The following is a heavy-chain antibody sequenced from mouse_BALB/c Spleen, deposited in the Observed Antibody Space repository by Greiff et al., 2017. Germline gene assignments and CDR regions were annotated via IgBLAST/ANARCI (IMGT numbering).Heavy chain of an antibody. Sequence: QVQLQQSGAELVRPGVSVKISCKGSGYTFTDYAMHWVKQSHAKSLEWIGVISTYYGDASYNQKFKGKATMTVDKSSSTAYMELARLTSEDSAIYYCARQGINYYGSSPHWYFDVWGAGTTVTVSS. J-gene: IGHJ1*01. D-gene: IGHD1-1*01. CDR3: ARQGINYYGSSPHWYFDV. CDR2: ISTYYGDA. CDR1: GYTFTDYA. V-gene: IGHV1S137*01.